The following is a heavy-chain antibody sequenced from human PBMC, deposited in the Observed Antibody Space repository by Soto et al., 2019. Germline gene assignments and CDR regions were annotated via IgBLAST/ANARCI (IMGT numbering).Heavy chain of an antibody. J-gene: IGHJ6*02. CDR3: ARVRSGYPLPYYYYGMDV. CDR1: GFTLSSYS. Sequence: GGSLRLSCAASGFTLSSYSMNWVRQAPGKGLEWVSSISSSSSYIYYADSVKGRFTISRDNAKNSLYLQMNSLRAEDTAVYYCARVRSGYPLPYYYYGMDVWGQGTTVTVSS. CDR2: ISSSSSYI. D-gene: IGHD3-22*01. V-gene: IGHV3-21*01.